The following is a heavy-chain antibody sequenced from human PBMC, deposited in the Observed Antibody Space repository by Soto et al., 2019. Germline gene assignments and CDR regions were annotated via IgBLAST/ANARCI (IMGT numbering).Heavy chain of an antibody. J-gene: IGHJ3*02. D-gene: IGHD1-26*01. CDR1: GYSFTSYW. V-gene: IGHV5-51*01. Sequence: GESLKISCKGSGYSFTSYWIGWVRQMPGKGLEWMGIIYPGDSDTRYSPSFQGQVTVSADKSISTAYLQWSSLKASDTAMYYCARHHAADIVGATDAFDIWGQGTMVTVSS. CDR3: ARHHAADIVGATDAFDI. CDR2: IYPGDSDT.